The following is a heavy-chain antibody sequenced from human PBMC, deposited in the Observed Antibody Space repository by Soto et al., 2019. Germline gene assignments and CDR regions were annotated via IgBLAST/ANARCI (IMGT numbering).Heavy chain of an antibody. Sequence: GGSLRLSCAASGFTFSSYAMSWVRQAPGKGLEWVSAISGSGGSTYYADSVKGRFTISRDNSKNTLYLQMNSLRAEDTAVYYCAKDLWRMRPFSYGMDVWGQGTTVTVSS. CDR2: ISGSGGST. V-gene: IGHV3-23*01. CDR1: GFTFSSYA. J-gene: IGHJ6*02. CDR3: AKDLWRMRPFSYGMDV. D-gene: IGHD2-8*02.